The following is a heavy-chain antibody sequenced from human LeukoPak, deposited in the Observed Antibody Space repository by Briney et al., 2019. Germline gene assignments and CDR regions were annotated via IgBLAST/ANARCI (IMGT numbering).Heavy chain of an antibody. V-gene: IGHV3-15*01. Sequence: GGSLRLSCAASGFTFNNAWLNWVRQVPGRGLEWVARVKSKAAGGAADYSAPVRGRFSISRDDSQNMLYLQMNSLRTEDTAVYYCTSDPRIGRFFDSWGRGTLVTVSS. CDR2: VKSKAAGGAA. D-gene: IGHD1-26*01. CDR1: GFTFNNAW. J-gene: IGHJ4*02. CDR3: TSDPRIGRFFDS.